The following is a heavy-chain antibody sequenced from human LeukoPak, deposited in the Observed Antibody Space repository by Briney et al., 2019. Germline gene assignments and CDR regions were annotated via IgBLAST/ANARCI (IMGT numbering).Heavy chain of an antibody. CDR3: ARTTVTPPDYYYYGMDV. V-gene: IGHV4-59*01. CDR2: IYYSGST. Sequence: SETLSLTCTVSGGSISGYYWSWIRQPPGKGLEWIGYIYYSGSTNYNPSLKSRVTISVDTSKNQFSLKLCSVTAADTAVYYCARTTVTPPDYYYYGMDVWGQGTTVTVSS. CDR1: GGSISGYY. J-gene: IGHJ6*02. D-gene: IGHD4-17*01.